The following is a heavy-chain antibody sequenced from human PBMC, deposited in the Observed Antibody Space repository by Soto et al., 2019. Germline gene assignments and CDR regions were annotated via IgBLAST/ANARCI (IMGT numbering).Heavy chain of an antibody. CDR1: GFTFSSYG. CDR2: ISYDGSNK. CDR3: AKDRVVAAALDY. D-gene: IGHD2-15*01. V-gene: IGHV3-30*18. J-gene: IGHJ4*02. Sequence: GGSLRLSCAASGFTFSSYGMHWVRPAPGKGLEWVAVISYDGSNKYYADSVKGRFTISRDNSKNTLYLQMNSLRAEDTAVYYCAKDRVVAAALDYWGQGTLVTVSS.